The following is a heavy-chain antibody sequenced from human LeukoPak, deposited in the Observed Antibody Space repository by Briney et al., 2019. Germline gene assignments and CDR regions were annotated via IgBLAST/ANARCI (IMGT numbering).Heavy chain of an antibody. CDR3: AKYLWWFDP. Sequence: SETLSLTCTVSGGSISSYYWSWLRQPPGKGLEWIGYIYYSGSTNYNPSLKSRVTISVDTSKNQFSLKLSSVTAADTAVYYCAKYLWWFDPWGQGTLVTVSS. CDR1: GGSISSYY. V-gene: IGHV4-59*01. J-gene: IGHJ5*02. D-gene: IGHD2-21*01. CDR2: IYYSGST.